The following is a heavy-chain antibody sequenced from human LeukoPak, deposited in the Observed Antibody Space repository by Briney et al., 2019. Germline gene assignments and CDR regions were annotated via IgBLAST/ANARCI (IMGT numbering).Heavy chain of an antibody. V-gene: IGHV3-66*01. CDR1: GFTVSSNY. CDR2: IYRGLIT. J-gene: IGHJ4*02. D-gene: IGHD5-12*01. Sequence: GGSLRLAWAASGFTVSSNYMSWARQAPGRGREWVSVIYRGLITYYADSVKGRFPTSRDNSKNTRYLQMNSPRDEDTAVYYCASAPGYFFDYWGQGTLVTVSS. CDR3: ASAPGYFFDY.